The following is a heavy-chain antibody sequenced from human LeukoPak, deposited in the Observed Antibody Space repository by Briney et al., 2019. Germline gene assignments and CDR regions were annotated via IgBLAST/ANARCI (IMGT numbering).Heavy chain of an antibody. CDR3: AKGLPYYFDY. CDR2: ISVSGTTM. Sequence: GGSLRLSCATSGFTFTDYYMSWIRQAPGKGLEWVSYISVSGTTMYYADSVKGRFTISRDNSKNTLYLQMNSLRAEDTAVYYCAKGLPYYFDYWGQGTLVTVSS. J-gene: IGHJ4*02. CDR1: GFTFTDYY. V-gene: IGHV3-11*01. D-gene: IGHD5-12*01.